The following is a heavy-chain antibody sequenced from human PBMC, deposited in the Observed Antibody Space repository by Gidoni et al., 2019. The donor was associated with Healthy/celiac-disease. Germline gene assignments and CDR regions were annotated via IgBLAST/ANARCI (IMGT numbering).Heavy chain of an antibody. CDR3: ARVPYYYDSSGILDY. CDR1: GGTFSRYA. CDR2: IIPIRGIA. V-gene: IGHV1-69*04. Sequence: QVQLVQSGAEVKKPGSSVKVSCKASGGTFSRYAISWVRQAPGQGLEWMGRIIPIRGIANYAQKFQGRVTITADKSTSTAYMERSSLRSEDTAVYYCARVPYYYDSSGILDYWGQGTLVTVSS. D-gene: IGHD3-22*01. J-gene: IGHJ4*02.